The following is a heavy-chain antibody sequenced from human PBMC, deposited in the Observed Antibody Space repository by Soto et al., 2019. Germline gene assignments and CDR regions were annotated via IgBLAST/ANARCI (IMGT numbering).Heavy chain of an antibody. D-gene: IGHD2-2*01. V-gene: IGHV1-69*01. CDR2: ILPIFGSP. CDR1: GGNFRRYA. Sequence: QLQLVQSGAEVKKPGSSVKVSCKASGGNFRRYAISWVRQAPGQGLEWMGGILPIFGSPSHAQKFRDRVTSTADESTSTAYLELTSLTSEDTAIYYCVFGDCTSSSCSYYFYGLGVWGQGTTVTVSS. CDR3: VFGDCTSSSCSYYFYGLGV. J-gene: IGHJ6*02.